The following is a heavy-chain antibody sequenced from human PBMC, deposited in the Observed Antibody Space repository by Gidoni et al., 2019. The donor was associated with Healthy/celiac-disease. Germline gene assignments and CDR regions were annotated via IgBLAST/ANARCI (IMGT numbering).Heavy chain of an antibody. CDR2: IYYSGST. CDR1: GGPSSRGGYY. J-gene: IGHJ4*02. CDR3: ASGIAAAGTFGGIFDY. V-gene: IGHV4-31*03. D-gene: IGHD6-13*01. Sequence: QVQLQESGPGLVKPSQTLSLTCTVSGGPSSRGGYYWSWIRQHPGKGLEWIGYIYYSGSTYYNPSLKSRVTISVDTSKNQFSLKLSSVTAADTAVYYCASGIAAAGTFGGIFDYWGQGTLVTVSS.